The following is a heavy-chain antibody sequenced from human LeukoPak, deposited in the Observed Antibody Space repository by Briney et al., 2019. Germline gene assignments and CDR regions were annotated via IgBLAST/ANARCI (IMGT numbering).Heavy chain of an antibody. D-gene: IGHD3-3*01. CDR3: AREGGFYRPLDY. CDR2: DRLDGRT. CDR1: GGSVNSGSYY. Sequence: PSETLSLTCTVSGGSVNSGSYYWSWIRQPPGKGLEWIGEDRLDGRTNYNPSLKSRLIMSVDLPENHISLKLTSVTAADTAVYYCAREGGFYRPLDYSGQGTLVTVSS. J-gene: IGHJ4*02. V-gene: IGHV4-61*03.